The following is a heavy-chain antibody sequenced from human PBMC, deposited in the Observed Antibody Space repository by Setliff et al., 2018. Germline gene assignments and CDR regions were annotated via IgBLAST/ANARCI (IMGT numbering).Heavy chain of an antibody. CDR1: GYTLTELS. J-gene: IGHJ6*03. D-gene: IGHD3-22*01. CDR2: FDPEDGET. CDR3: ATAADFNYYDSSDSGTHYHYYYMDV. Sequence: GASVKVSCKVSGYTLTELSMHWVRQAPGKGLEWMGGFDPEDGETIYAQKFQGRVTMTEDTSTDTAYMELSSLRSEDTAVYYCATAADFNYYDSSDSGTHYHYYYMDVWGKGTTVTVSS. V-gene: IGHV1-24*01.